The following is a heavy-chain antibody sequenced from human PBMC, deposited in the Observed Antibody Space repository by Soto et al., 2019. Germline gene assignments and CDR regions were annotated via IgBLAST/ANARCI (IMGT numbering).Heavy chain of an antibody. CDR3: ARNYYDGSGLFY. J-gene: IGHJ4*02. Sequence: SETLSLTCAVSGYSISSGYYWGWIRQPPGKGLEWIGSTYHSGSTYYNPSLKSRVTLFADTSKKQFSLKVSSVTAADTAVYYCARNYYDGSGLFYWGQGTLVTVSS. D-gene: IGHD3-22*01. CDR1: GYSISSGYY. CDR2: TYHSGST. V-gene: IGHV4-38-2*01.